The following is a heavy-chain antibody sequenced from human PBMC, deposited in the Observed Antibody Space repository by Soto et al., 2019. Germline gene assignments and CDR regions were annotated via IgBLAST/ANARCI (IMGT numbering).Heavy chain of an antibody. V-gene: IGHV3-66*01. Sequence: GGSLRLSCAASGFTVSSNYMSWVRQAPGKGLEWVSVIYSGGSTYYADSVKGRFTISRDNSKNTLYLQMNSLRAEDTAVYYCARSFGVKKSGVYFDYGGQGTRVTVSS. D-gene: IGHD3-16*01. CDR2: IYSGGST. J-gene: IGHJ4*02. CDR3: ARSFGVKKSGVYFDY. CDR1: GFTVSSNY.